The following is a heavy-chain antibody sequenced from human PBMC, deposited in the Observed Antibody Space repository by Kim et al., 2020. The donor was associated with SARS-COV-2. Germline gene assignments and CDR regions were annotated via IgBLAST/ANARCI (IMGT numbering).Heavy chain of an antibody. CDR1: GYTFTSYY. D-gene: IGHD3-10*01. CDR2: INPSGGST. V-gene: IGHV1-46*01. J-gene: IGHJ4*02. CDR3: ARAQETYYYGSASNYYFDY. Sequence: ASVKVSCKASGYTFTSYYMHWVRQAPGQGLEWMGIINPSGGSTSYAQKFQGRVTMTRDTSTSTVYMELSSLRSEDTAVYYCARAQETYYYGSASNYYFDYWGQGTLVTVSS.